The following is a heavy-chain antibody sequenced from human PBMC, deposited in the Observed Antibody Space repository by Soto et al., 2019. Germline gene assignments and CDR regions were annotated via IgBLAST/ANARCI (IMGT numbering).Heavy chain of an antibody. CDR1: GFSLSTSGVG. CDR2: IYWDDSK. J-gene: IGHJ4*02. D-gene: IGHD3-9*01. CDR3: AHKGPEDWPLDY. Sequence: QITLKESGPTLVRPTQTLTLTCAFSGFSLSTSGVGVGWIRQPPGRALEWLAVIYWDDSKHYSPSLRSRLTITKDTSKKQVVLPMTNMDPMDTGTYYCAHKGPEDWPLDYWGQGTLVTVSS. V-gene: IGHV2-5*02.